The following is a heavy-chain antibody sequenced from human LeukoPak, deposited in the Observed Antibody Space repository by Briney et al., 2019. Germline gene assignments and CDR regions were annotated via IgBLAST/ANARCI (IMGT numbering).Heavy chain of an antibody. CDR3: AKHPRYSGSYYFDY. V-gene: IGHV3-30*02. Sequence: PEGSLRLSCAASGFTFSSYGMHWVRQAPGKGLEWVAFIRYDGSNKYYADSVKGRFTISRDNSKNTLYLQMNSLRAEDTAVYYCAKHPRYSGSYYFDYWGQGTLVTVSS. J-gene: IGHJ4*02. D-gene: IGHD1-26*01. CDR1: GFTFSSYG. CDR2: IRYDGSNK.